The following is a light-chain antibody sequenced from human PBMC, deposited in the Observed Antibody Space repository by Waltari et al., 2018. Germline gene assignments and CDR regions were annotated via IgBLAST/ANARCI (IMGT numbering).Light chain of an antibody. J-gene: IGLJ2*01. CDR3: FSYAGSSTLDGV. Sequence: QSALTQPASVSGSPGQSITISCTGVSSDVGSYNFVSWYQKNRGKAPKLMVYEVSERPSGVSNRFSGSNSGNTASLTISGLQAEDEADYYCFSYAGSSTLDGVLGGGTKLTVL. CDR2: EVS. V-gene: IGLV2-23*02. CDR1: SSDVGSYNF.